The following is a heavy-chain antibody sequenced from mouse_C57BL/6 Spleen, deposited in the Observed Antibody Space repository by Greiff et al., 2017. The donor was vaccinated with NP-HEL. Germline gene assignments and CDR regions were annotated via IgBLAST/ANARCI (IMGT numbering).Heavy chain of an antibody. CDR2: INPGSGGT. CDR1: GYAFTNYL. CDR3: ARGYYSNYVYFDY. D-gene: IGHD2-5*01. V-gene: IGHV1-54*01. Sequence: QVQLKESGAELVRPGTSVKVSCKASGYAFTNYLIEWVKQRPGQGLEWIGVINPGSGGTNYNEKFKGKATLTADKSSSTAYMQLSSLTSEDSAVYFCARGYYSNYVYFDYWGQGTTLTVSS. J-gene: IGHJ2*01.